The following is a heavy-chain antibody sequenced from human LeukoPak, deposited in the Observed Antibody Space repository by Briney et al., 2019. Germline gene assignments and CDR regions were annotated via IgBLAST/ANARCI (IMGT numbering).Heavy chain of an antibody. CDR2: ISSSSSST. Sequence: GGSLRLSCAASGFTFSSYAMSWVRQAPGKGLEWVSSISSSSSSTYYADSVKGRFTISRDNSKNTLYLQMNSLRAEDTAVYYCAKCGLLEWLLSSFFDYWGQGTLVTVSS. D-gene: IGHD3-3*01. CDR1: GFTFSSYA. CDR3: AKCGLLEWLLSSFFDY. V-gene: IGHV3-23*01. J-gene: IGHJ4*02.